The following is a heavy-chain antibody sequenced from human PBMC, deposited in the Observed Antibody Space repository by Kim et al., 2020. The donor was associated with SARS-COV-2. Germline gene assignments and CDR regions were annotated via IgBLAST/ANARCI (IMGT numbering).Heavy chain of an antibody. D-gene: IGHD3-22*01. CDR3: VPITMIAD. Sequence: GGSTYYADSVKGRFTISRDNSKNTLYLQMSSLRAEDTAVYYCVPITMIADWGQGTLVTVSS. CDR2: GGST. J-gene: IGHJ4*02. V-gene: IGHV3-64D*09.